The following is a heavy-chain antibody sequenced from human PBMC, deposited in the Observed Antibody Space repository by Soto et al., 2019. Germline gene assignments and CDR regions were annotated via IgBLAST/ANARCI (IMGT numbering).Heavy chain of an antibody. V-gene: IGHV4-59*01. Sequence: QVQLQESGPGLVKPSETLSLTCTVSGGSISSYYWSWIRQPPGKGLEWIGYIYYSGSTNYNPSLKSRVTISVDTYKNQFSLTLSSVTAADTAVYYCAREGYYYGMDVWGQGTTDTVSS. CDR2: IYYSGST. CDR1: GGSISSYY. CDR3: AREGYYYGMDV. J-gene: IGHJ6*02.